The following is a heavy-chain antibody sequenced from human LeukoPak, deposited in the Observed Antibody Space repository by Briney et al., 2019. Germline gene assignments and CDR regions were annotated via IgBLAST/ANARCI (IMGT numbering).Heavy chain of an antibody. J-gene: IGHJ3*02. CDR2: IYTSGST. CDR1: GGSISSYY. D-gene: IGHD3-10*01. V-gene: IGHV4-4*07. Sequence: SETLSLTCTVSGGSISSYYWSWIRQPAGKGLEWIGRIYTSGSTNYNPSLKSRVTMSVDTSKNQFSLKLSSVTAADTAVYYCARSDQLGGYDAFDIWGQGTMVTVSS. CDR3: ARSDQLGGYDAFDI.